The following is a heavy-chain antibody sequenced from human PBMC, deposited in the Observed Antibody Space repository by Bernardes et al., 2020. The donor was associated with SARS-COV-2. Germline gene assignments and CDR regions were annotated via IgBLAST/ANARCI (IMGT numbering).Heavy chain of an antibody. CDR2: IYYSGIT. J-gene: IGHJ4*02. Sequence: SESLSLTCTVSGGSSGSYYWTWIRQTTGKGLEWIGNIYYSGITDYNPSLKSRVTISVDTSKNQFSLKVTSVTAADTAVYYCARDYGDVSFFYGLDVWGQGTLVTVSS. CDR3: ARDYGDVSFFYGLDV. D-gene: IGHD4-17*01. CDR1: GGSSGSYY. V-gene: IGHV4-59*01.